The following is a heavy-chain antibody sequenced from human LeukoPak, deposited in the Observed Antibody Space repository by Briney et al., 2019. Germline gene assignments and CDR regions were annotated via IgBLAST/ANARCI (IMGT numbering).Heavy chain of an antibody. Sequence: GGSLRLSCAASGFTFSSYEMNWVRQAPGKGLEWVSYISSSGSTIYYADSVKGRFTISRDNGKNSLYVQMNNLRAEDTAVYYCARSNRRGLINGFGYYFNYWGQGTLVTVSS. CDR3: ARSNRRGLINGFGYYFNY. D-gene: IGHD3-10*01. CDR1: GFTFSSYE. J-gene: IGHJ4*02. V-gene: IGHV3-48*03. CDR2: ISSSGSTI.